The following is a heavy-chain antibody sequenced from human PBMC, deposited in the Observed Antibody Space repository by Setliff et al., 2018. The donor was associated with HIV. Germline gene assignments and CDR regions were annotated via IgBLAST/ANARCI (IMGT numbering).Heavy chain of an antibody. D-gene: IGHD3-22*01. V-gene: IGHV1-69*05. J-gene: IGHJ4*02. CDR1: GGTFKNFA. CDR3: ARGWIYYDSRSYSRYWGYFDY. CDR2: IIPISGTA. Sequence: SVKVSCKASGGTFKNFAINWVRQAPGQGLEWMEGIIPISGTAVYAQNFRGRVTMTTDTSTKTAFLELRKLRSDDTAVYFCARGWIYYDSRSYSRYWGYFDYWGQGTLVTVSS.